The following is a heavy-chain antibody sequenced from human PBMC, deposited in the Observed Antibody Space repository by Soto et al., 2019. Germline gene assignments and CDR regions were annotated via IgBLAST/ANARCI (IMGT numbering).Heavy chain of an antibody. CDR2: ISYSGST. CDR1: GDSITSSTYH. CDR3: ARHGGATYGWVSS. D-gene: IGHD5-18*01. J-gene: IGHJ4*02. V-gene: IGHV4-39*01. Sequence: SETLSLTCTVSGDSITSSTYHWGWIRQPPGKGLEWIGSISYSGSTYYNPSLKSRLTISVDMSKNQFSLNLSSVTAADTALYYCARHGGATYGWVSSWGQGTLVTVSS.